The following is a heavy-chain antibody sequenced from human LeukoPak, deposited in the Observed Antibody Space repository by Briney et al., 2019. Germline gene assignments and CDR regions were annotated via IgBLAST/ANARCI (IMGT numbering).Heavy chain of an antibody. Sequence: GGSLRLSCAASGFTFSSYGMHWVRQAPGKGLEWVAFIRYDGSNKYYADSVKGRFTISRDNSKNTLYLQMNSLRAEDTAIYYCARLTIVAVAGFDYWGQGTLVTVSS. D-gene: IGHD6-19*01. CDR3: ARLTIVAVAGFDY. J-gene: IGHJ4*02. V-gene: IGHV3-30*02. CDR1: GFTFSSYG. CDR2: IRYDGSNK.